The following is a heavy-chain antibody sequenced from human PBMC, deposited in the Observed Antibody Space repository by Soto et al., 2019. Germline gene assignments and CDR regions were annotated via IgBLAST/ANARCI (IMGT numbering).Heavy chain of an antibody. V-gene: IGHV4-31*01. CDR1: GGSISNGGYY. CDR2: IYYSGST. J-gene: IGHJ5*02. CDR3: PRAPLYPDP. Sequence: QVQLQESGPGLVKPSQTLSLTCTVSGGSISNGGYYWSWIRQHPGKGLEWIGYIYYSGSTYYNPSLKSPVTLSVQPSKPQFPLKLPPVTPPDTPLYSWPRAPLYPDPRGQEPRVTVSS.